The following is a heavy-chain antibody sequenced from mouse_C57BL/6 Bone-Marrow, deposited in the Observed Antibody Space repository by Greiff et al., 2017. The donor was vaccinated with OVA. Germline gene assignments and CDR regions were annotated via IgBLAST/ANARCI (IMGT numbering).Heavy chain of an antibody. CDR1: GFNIKDDY. D-gene: IGHD2-1*01. CDR2: IDPENGDT. V-gene: IGHV14-4*01. Sequence: VQLQQSGAELVRPGASVKLSCTASGFNIKDDYMYWVKQRPEQGLEWIGWIDPENGDTEYASKFQGKATITADTSSNTAYLQLSSLTSEDTAVYYCTAGNYRFDYWGQGTTLTVSS. CDR3: TAGNYRFDY. J-gene: IGHJ2*01.